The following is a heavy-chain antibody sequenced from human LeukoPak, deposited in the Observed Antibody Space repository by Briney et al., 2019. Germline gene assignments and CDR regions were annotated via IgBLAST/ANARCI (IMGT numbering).Heavy chain of an antibody. CDR3: ATHTGGYNYWWFDI. D-gene: IGHD5-24*01. CDR2: TIPIYGTA. CDR1: GGTFSNYP. V-gene: IGHV1-69*13. J-gene: IGHJ5*02. Sequence: ASVTVSCTISGGTFSNYPIVWVRQAPGRGLEWLGGTIPIYGTANYVEKVQGRFSLTAHESTATAYMELTSLTSDDTVMYFCATHTGGYNYWWFDIWGQGTLVTVSS.